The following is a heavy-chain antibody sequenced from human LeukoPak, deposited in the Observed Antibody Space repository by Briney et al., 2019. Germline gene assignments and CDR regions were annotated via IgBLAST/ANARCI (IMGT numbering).Heavy chain of an antibody. CDR3: ARVGADGSGFLFDY. V-gene: IGHV4-34*01. Sequence: SSETLSLTCAVHGGSFSGYYWSWIRQPQGKGLEWIGEINHSGSTNYNPSLKSRVTISVDTSKNQFSLKLSSVTAADTAVYYCARVGADGSGFLFDYWGQGTLVTVSS. CDR2: INHSGST. D-gene: IGHD3-10*01. J-gene: IGHJ4*02. CDR1: GGSFSGYY.